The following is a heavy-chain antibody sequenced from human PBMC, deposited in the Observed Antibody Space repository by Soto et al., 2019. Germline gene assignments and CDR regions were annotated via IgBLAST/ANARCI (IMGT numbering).Heavy chain of an antibody. V-gene: IGHV3-30*18. CDR1: RFTFSSYG. CDR3: AKEGPITNWYFDY. Sequence: QVQLVESGGGVVQPGRSLRLFYAASRFTFSSYGMHWVRQAPGKGLEWVTVISYDGKVAYYADSVKGRFTISRDNSKNTLYLQMNSLRTEDTAMYYCAKEGPITNWYFDYWGQGTLVTVSS. CDR2: ISYDGKVA. J-gene: IGHJ4*02. D-gene: IGHD1-1*01.